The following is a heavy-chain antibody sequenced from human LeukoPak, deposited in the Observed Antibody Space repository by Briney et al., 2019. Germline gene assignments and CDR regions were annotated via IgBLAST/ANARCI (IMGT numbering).Heavy chain of an antibody. J-gene: IGHJ4*02. D-gene: IGHD4-17*01. V-gene: IGHV2-70*11. CDR2: IDWDDDK. CDR3: ARSVHDYGDLDY. CDR1: GFSLSTSGMC. Sequence: ESGPTLVNPTQTLTLTCTFSGFSLSTSGMCVSWIRQPPGKALEWLARIDWDDDKYYNTSLKTRLTISKDTSKNQVVLTMTNMDPVDTATYYCARSVHDYGDLDYWGQGTLVTVSS.